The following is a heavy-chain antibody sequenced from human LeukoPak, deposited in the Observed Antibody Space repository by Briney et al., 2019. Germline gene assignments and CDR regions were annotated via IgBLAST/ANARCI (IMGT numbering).Heavy chain of an antibody. CDR2: IYPGDSDT. Sequence: GESLKISCKGSGYSFTSYWVGWVRQVPGKGLEWMRIIYPGDSDTRYSPSFQGQVTISADKSISTAYLQWGSLKASDTAMYYCARQEGSLRDAFDIWGQGTMVTVSS. J-gene: IGHJ3*02. CDR1: GYSFTSYW. CDR3: ARQEGSLRDAFDI. V-gene: IGHV5-51*01.